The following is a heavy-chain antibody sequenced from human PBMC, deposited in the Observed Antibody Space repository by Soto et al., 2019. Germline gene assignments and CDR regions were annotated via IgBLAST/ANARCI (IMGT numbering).Heavy chain of an antibody. CDR3: AKGPRVTMIVVVFPWHH. D-gene: IGHD3-22*01. Sequence: GGSLRLSCAASGFTFSSYAMSWVRQAPGKGLEWVSAISGSGGSTYYADSVKGRFTISRDNSKNTLYLQMNSLRAEDTAVYYCAKGPRVTMIVVVFPWHHWGQGTLVTVSS. CDR1: GFTFSSYA. J-gene: IGHJ5*02. CDR2: ISGSGGST. V-gene: IGHV3-23*01.